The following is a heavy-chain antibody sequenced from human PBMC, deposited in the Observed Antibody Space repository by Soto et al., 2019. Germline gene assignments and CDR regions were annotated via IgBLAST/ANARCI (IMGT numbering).Heavy chain of an antibody. CDR1: GFSFSDYY. D-gene: IGHD3-10*01. CDR2: IGASGSPI. Sequence: QMQLVQSGGGLVKPGGSLRLSCAASGFSFSDYYMSWIRRAPGKGLEWVSYIGASGSPIYFGDSVKGRFSISRDNTNNSLYLQMNSLRPDDTAVYYCARGTYGMDVCGQGTTVIVSS. V-gene: IGHV3-11*01. CDR3: ARGTYGMDV. J-gene: IGHJ6*02.